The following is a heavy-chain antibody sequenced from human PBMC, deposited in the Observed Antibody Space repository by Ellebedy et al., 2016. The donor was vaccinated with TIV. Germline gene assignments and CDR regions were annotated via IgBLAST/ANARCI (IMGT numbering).Heavy chain of an antibody. CDR2: IYPSSGDT. D-gene: IGHD2-2*01. Sequence: AASVKVSCKTSGYTFTDYHIHWTRQAPGQGLEWMGWIYPSSGDTKYAQKFQGRVTMTRDTSITTAYMELKRLTSDDTATYYCASVTFSSLSPFDYWGQGTLVTVSS. V-gene: IGHV1-2*02. J-gene: IGHJ4*02. CDR3: ASVTFSSLSPFDY. CDR1: GYTFTDYH.